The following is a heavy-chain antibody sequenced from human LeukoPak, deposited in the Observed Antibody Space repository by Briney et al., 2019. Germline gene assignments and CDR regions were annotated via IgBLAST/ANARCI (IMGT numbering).Heavy chain of an antibody. CDR1: GFTVSSNY. D-gene: IGHD5-12*01. CDR2: IYSGDNT. Sequence: GGSLRLSCAASGFTVSSNYMSWVRQAPGKGLEWVSVIYSGDNTYYADSVKGRFTISRDNSKNTLYLQMNSLRAEDTAVYYCARERGYSGYEDYYGMDVWGQGTAVTVSS. V-gene: IGHV3-53*01. J-gene: IGHJ6*02. CDR3: ARERGYSGYEDYYGMDV.